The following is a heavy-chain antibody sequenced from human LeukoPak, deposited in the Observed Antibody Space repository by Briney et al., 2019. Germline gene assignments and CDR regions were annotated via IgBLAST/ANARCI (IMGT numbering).Heavy chain of an antibody. J-gene: IGHJ4*02. Sequence: GRSLRLSCAASGFTFSSYGMHWVRQAPGKGLEWVSAISGSGGSTYYADSGKGRFTISRDNSKNTLYLQINSLRAEETAVYYCAKGAGLEGYCSSTSCHDFDYWGQGTLLTVSS. CDR1: GFTFSSYG. D-gene: IGHD2-2*01. CDR3: AKGAGLEGYCSSTSCHDFDY. V-gene: IGHV3-23*01. CDR2: ISGSGGST.